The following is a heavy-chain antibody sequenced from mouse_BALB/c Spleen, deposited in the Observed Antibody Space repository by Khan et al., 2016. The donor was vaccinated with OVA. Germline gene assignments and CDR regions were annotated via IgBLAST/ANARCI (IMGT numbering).Heavy chain of an antibody. CDR3: ARWFTY. CDR2: IHYSGGT. CDR1: GYSITSDYA. J-gene: IGHJ3*01. Sequence: EVQLQESGPGLVKPSQSLSLTCTVTGYSITSDYAWNWIRQFPGNKLEWMGYIHYSGGTSYLPSLKSRISFTRDTSTNQSFLQLNSVTTEDSATYYCARWFTYWGQGTLVTVS. V-gene: IGHV3-2*02.